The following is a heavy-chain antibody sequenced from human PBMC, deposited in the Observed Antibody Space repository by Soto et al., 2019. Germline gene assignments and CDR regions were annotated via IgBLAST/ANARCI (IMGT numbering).Heavy chain of an antibody. J-gene: IGHJ4*02. CDR2: INHSGIT. CDR3: ARGRCSSGTCYTRHTQGAFYFDS. CDR1: GGSFSGYY. V-gene: IGHV4-34*01. D-gene: IGHD2-2*02. Sequence: SETLSLTCAVSGGSFSGYYWTWIRQPPGKGLEWIGEINHSGITNYTPSLKNRVSISVGTSQKQLSLTVNSVTAADTSVYYCARGRCSSGTCYTRHTQGAFYFDSWGQGTLVTVSS.